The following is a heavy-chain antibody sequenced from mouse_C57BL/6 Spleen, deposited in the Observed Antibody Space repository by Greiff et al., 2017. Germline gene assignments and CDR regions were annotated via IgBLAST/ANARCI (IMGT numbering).Heavy chain of an antibody. J-gene: IGHJ3*01. CDR3: ARSERPPYDYDGAWFAY. CDR2: IDPNSGGT. Sequence: QVQLQQPGAELVKPGASVKLSCKASGYTFTSYWMHWVKQRPGRGLEWIGRIDPNSGGTKYNEKFKSKATLTVDKPSSTAYMQLSSLTSEDSAVYYCARSERPPYDYDGAWFAYWGQGTLVTVSA. V-gene: IGHV1-72*01. D-gene: IGHD2-4*01. CDR1: GYTFTSYW.